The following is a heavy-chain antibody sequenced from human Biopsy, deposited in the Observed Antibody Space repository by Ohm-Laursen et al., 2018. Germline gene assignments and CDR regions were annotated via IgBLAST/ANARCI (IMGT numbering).Heavy chain of an antibody. D-gene: IGHD7-27*01. J-gene: IGHJ4*02. CDR3: ARDPNWGSGY. CDR2: INPGRSSM. V-gene: IGHV3-21*01. Sequence: SLRLSCTASGFTFTNYDMTWVRQAPGKGLEWVSTINPGRSSMSYADSVKGRFTISRDNSNNSLYLQMNSLKAEDTAVYYCARDPNWGSGYWGQGTLVTVSS. CDR1: GFTFTNYD.